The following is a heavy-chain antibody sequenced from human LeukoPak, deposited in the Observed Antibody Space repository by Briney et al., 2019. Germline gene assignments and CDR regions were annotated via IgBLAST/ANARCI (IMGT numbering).Heavy chain of an antibody. D-gene: IGHD6-13*01. CDR1: GFTFSNYW. J-gene: IGHJ4*02. CDR3: ARIGYSSSCTDY. Sequence: GGSLRLSCATSGFTFSNYWMSWVRQAPGKGLEWVANIKQDGSVKYYVDSVKGRFTISRDNAKNSLYLQMNSLRAEGTAVYYCARIGYSSSCTDYWGQGTLVTVSS. V-gene: IGHV3-7*01. CDR2: IKQDGSVK.